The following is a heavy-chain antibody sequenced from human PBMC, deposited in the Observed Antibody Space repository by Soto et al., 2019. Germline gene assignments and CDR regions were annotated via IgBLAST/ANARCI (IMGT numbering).Heavy chain of an antibody. CDR2: IIPIFGTA. J-gene: IGHJ4*02. CDR1: GGTFSSYA. V-gene: IGHV1-69*13. CDR3: ARGSSGWYGGEPFDY. Sequence: SVKVSCKASGGTFSSYAISWVRQAPGQGLEWMGGIIPIFGTANYAQKFQGRVTITADESTSTAYMELSSLRSEDTAVYYCARGSSGWYGGEPFDYWGQGTLVTVSS. D-gene: IGHD6-19*01.